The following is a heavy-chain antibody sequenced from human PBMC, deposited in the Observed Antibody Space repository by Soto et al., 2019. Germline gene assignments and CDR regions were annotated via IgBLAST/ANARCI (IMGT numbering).Heavy chain of an antibody. J-gene: IGHJ5*01. V-gene: IGHV4-59*01. D-gene: IGHD6-13*01. CDR2: VSYSGST. CDR3: AIDFYFNSTATAWF. Sequence: TLSVASDVSGCCNRKNNWSGIRQPQEKGLEWIGHVSYSGSTNSNPPLKSRVTISMDTSKNPFSLQLTSVTAADTAVYYCAIDFYFNSTATAWF. CDR1: GCCNRKNN.